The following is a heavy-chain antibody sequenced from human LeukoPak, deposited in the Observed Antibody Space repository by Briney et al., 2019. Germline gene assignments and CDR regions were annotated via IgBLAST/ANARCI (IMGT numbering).Heavy chain of an antibody. V-gene: IGHV1-69*01. CDR3: ARAYGRDGYNLDY. J-gene: IGHJ4*02. CDR1: GGTFSSYA. D-gene: IGHD5-24*01. Sequence: ASVKVSCKASGGTFSSYAISWVRQAPGQGLEWMGGIIPIFGTANYAHKFQGRVTITADESTSTAYMELSSLRSEDTAVYYCARAYGRDGYNLDYWGQGTLVTVSS. CDR2: IIPIFGTA.